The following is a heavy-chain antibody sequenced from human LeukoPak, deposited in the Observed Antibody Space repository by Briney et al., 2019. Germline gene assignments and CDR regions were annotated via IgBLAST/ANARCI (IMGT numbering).Heavy chain of an antibody. CDR1: GGSSSSYY. CDR3: ARHHYGDYVFDY. CDR2: IYYSGST. D-gene: IGHD4-17*01. Sequence: SETLSLTCTVSGGSSSSYYWSWIRQPPGKGLEWIGYIYYSGSTNYNPSLKSRVTISVDTSKNQFSLKLSSVTAADTAVYYCARHHYGDYVFDYWGQGTLVTVSS. J-gene: IGHJ4*02. V-gene: IGHV4-59*08.